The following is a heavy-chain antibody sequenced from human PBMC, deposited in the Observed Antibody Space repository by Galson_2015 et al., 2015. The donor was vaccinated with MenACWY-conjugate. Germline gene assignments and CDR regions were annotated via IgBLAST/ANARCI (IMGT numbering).Heavy chain of an antibody. CDR3: ARVGTWIHQYFYYMDV. V-gene: IGHV3-48*03. Sequence: GKELEWLSYISKSGSPIYYADSVKGRFTISRDNIKKSLFLEMNSLRAGDTGVYYCARVGTWIHQYFYYMDVWGKGTTVTVSS. D-gene: IGHD5-18*01. CDR2: ISKSGSPI. J-gene: IGHJ6*03.